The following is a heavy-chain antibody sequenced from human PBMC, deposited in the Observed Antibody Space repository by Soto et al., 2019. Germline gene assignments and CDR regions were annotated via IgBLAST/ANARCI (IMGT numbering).Heavy chain of an antibody. V-gene: IGHV1-18*04. CDR1: GYTFTSYG. CDR2: SSAYNGNT. D-gene: IGHD3-10*01. CDR3: ARLPMVRGVIRSPYGMDV. J-gene: IGHJ6*02. Sequence: ASVKVSCKASGYTFTSYGISWVRQAPGQGLEWMGWSSAYNGNTNYAQKLQGRVTMTTDTSTSTAYMELRSLRSDDTAVYYCARLPMVRGVIRSPYGMDVSGQGTTVTVSS.